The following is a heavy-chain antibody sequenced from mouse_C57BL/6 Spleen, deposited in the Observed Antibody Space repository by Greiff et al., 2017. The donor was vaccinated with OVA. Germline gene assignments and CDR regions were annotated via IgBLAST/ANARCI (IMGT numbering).Heavy chain of an antibody. V-gene: IGHV1-26*01. J-gene: IGHJ2*01. D-gene: IGHD1-1*01. CDR1: GYTFTDSY. CDR2: INPNNGGT. CDR3: ARSDYYGSSYYFDY. Sequence: EVQLQQSGPELVKPGASVKISCKASGYTFTDSYMNWVKQSHGKSLEWIGDINPNNGGTSYNQKFKGKATLTVDKSSSTAYMELRSLTSEDSAVYYCARSDYYGSSYYFDYWGQGTTLTVSS.